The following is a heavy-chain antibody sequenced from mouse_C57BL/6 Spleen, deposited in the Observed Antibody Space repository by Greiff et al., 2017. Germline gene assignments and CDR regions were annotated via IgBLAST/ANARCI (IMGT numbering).Heavy chain of an antibody. Sequence: QVQLQQSGAELVKPGASVKLSCKASGYTFTSYWMHWVKQRPGQGLEWIGMINPDSGSTNYNEKFKSKATLTEDKSSSTAYMQLSSLTSEDSAVYYCAVAGTVDDWGQGTTLTVSS. V-gene: IGHV1-64*01. CDR3: AVAGTVDD. J-gene: IGHJ2*01. CDR1: GYTFTSYW. CDR2: INPDSGST. D-gene: IGHD4-1*01.